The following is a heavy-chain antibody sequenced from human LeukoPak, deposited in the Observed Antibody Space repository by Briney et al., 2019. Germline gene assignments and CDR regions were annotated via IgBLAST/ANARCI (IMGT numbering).Heavy chain of an antibody. D-gene: IGHD3-16*01. Sequence: SVKLSCKASGGTFSSYAISWVRQAPGQGLEWMGRIIPIFGTANYAQKFQGRVTITTDESTSTAYMKLRSLRSEDTAVYYCARDQRRYDYVWGSYFGFDYWGQGTLVTVSS. J-gene: IGHJ4*02. CDR1: GGTFSSYA. V-gene: IGHV1-69*05. CDR2: IIPIFGTA. CDR3: ARDQRRYDYVWGSYFGFDY.